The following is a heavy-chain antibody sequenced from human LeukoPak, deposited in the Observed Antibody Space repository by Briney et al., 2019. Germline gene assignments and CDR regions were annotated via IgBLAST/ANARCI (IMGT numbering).Heavy chain of an antibody. CDR3: TRGGAARPGY. CDR2: ISSNSRTT. V-gene: IGHV3-48*01. CDR1: GFIFSNYG. Sequence: GGSLRLSCAASGFIFSNYGMDWVRQTPGKGLEWVSYISSNSRTTSYADSVKGRFTISRDNAKNSLFLQMYSLRAEDTAVYYCTRGGAARPGYWGQGTLVTVSS. J-gene: IGHJ4*02. D-gene: IGHD6-6*01.